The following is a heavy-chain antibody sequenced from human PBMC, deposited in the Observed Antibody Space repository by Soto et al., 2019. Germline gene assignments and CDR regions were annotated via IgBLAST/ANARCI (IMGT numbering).Heavy chain of an antibody. Sequence: PGESLKISCKASGYNFATYWIAWVRQMPGKGLEYMGIIYPGDSDARYSPSFQGQVTFSADKSISTAYLQWSSLTASDTAIYYCARHGFYGDYASNYSDPWGQRTLVTVSS. J-gene: IGHJ5*02. D-gene: IGHD4-17*01. V-gene: IGHV5-51*01. CDR1: GYNFATYW. CDR2: IYPGDSDA. CDR3: ARHGFYGDYASNYSDP.